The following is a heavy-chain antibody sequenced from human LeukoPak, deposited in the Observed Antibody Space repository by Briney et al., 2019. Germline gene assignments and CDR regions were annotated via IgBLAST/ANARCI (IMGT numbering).Heavy chain of an antibody. CDR1: GYTFTDDY. J-gene: IGHJ3*02. Sequence: ASLRVSCKASGYTFTDDYIHWVRQAPGQGLEWMGWINVNSGGTNYAQKFYARVTMTRDTSISTAYMELSRLRSDDTAVYYCAAETGYCSGGSCYHDAFDIWGQGTMVTVSS. CDR2: INVNSGGT. CDR3: AAETGYCSGGSCYHDAFDI. D-gene: IGHD2-15*01. V-gene: IGHV1-2*02.